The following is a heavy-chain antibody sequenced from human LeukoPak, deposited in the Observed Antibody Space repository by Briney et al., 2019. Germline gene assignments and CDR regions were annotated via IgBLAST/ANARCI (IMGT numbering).Heavy chain of an antibody. D-gene: IGHD2-21*02. V-gene: IGHV4-59*01. J-gene: IGHJ4*02. CDR3: ARDRVHDSDY. CDR2: FYYSGST. CDR1: GGSISSNF. Sequence: SETLSLTCTVSGGSISSNFWSWIRQPPGRGLEWIGYFYYSGSTNYNPSLKSRVTTSVDTSKNQFSLKLRSVTPADTAVYYCARDRVHDSDYWGQGILVIVSS.